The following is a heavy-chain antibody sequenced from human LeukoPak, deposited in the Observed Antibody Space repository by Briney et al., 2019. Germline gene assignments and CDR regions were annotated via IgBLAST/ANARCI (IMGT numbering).Heavy chain of an antibody. V-gene: IGHV3-49*03. CDR2: IRSKVYGGTT. Sequence: GGSLRLSCTASGFTFGDYGMSWFRQAPGKGLEWVGFIRSKVYGGTTEYAASVEGRFIISRDDSKSIAYLQMNSLKTEDTAVYYCARIRVAYCGGDCYSDYWGQGTLVTVSS. D-gene: IGHD2-21*02. CDR1: GFTFGDYG. CDR3: ARIRVAYCGGDCYSDY. J-gene: IGHJ4*02.